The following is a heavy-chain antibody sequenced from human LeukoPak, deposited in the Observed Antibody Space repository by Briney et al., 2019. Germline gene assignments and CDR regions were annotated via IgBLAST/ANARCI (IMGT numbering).Heavy chain of an antibody. V-gene: IGHV4-59*08. J-gene: IGHJ4*02. D-gene: IGHD3-16*01. Sequence: KPSETLSLTCSVSGGSLSNHYWSWIRQPPGKELEWIAHIYSSGTTTYNPSLKSPVTLSLATSKSQISLKVTSVTAADTAVYYCARHLGVGSYPLDSWGQGTLVTVSS. CDR3: ARHLGVGSYPLDS. CDR1: GGSLSNHY. CDR2: IYSSGTT.